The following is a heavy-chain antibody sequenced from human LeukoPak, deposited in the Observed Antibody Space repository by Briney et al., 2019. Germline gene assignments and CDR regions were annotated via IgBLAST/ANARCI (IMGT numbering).Heavy chain of an antibody. CDR1: GFTVSSNY. D-gene: IGHD6-13*01. Sequence: PGGSLRLYCAASGFTVSSNYMSWVRQAPGKGLEWVSVIYSGGSTYYADSVEGRFTISRDNSKNTLYLQMNSLRAEDTAVYYCARERYSSSLFPTELDYWGQGTLVTVSS. CDR3: ARERYSSSLFPTELDY. J-gene: IGHJ4*02. V-gene: IGHV3-66*01. CDR2: IYSGGST.